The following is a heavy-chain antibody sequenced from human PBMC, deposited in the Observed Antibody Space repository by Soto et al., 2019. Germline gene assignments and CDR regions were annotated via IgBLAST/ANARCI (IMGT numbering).Heavy chain of an antibody. Sequence: PGGSLRLSCAASGFTFSSSGMHWVRQAPGKGLVWVSRINSDGSSTTYADSVKGRFTISRDNAKNTLYLQMNSLRAEDTAVYYCARTRPYDAFDIWGQGTMVTVSS. J-gene: IGHJ3*02. CDR2: INSDGSST. CDR3: ARTRPYDAFDI. V-gene: IGHV3-74*01. CDR1: GFTFSSSG.